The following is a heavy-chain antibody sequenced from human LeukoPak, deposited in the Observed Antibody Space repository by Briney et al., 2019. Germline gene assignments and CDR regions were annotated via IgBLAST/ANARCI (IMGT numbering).Heavy chain of an antibody. CDR1: GFTFSSYA. V-gene: IGHV3-23*01. CDR2: ISGSGGST. Sequence: GGSLRLSCAASGFTFSSYAMSWVRQAPGKGLEWVSAISGSGGSTYYAASVKGRFTISRDNSKNTLYLQMNSLRAEDTAVYYCAKVPKDMVRGVRYRICWFDPWGQGTLVTVSS. CDR3: AKVPKDMVRGVRYRICWFDP. J-gene: IGHJ5*02. D-gene: IGHD3-10*01.